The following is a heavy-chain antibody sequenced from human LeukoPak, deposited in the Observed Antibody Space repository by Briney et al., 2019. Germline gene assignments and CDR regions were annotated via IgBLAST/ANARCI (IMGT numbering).Heavy chain of an antibody. J-gene: IGHJ4*02. CDR1: GGSISSYY. CDR2: IYTSGST. V-gene: IGHV4-4*07. Sequence: PSETLSLTYTVSGGSISSYYWSWIRQPAGKGLEWIGRIYTSGSTNYIPSLKSRVTMSVDTSKNQFSLKLSSVTAADTAVYYCAREVGQYSSGWLSSEYYFDYWGQGTLVTVSS. CDR3: AREVGQYSSGWLSSEYYFDY. D-gene: IGHD6-19*01.